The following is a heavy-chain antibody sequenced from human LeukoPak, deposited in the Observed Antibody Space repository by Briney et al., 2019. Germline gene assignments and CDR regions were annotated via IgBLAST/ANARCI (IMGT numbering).Heavy chain of an antibody. D-gene: IGHD6-13*01. V-gene: IGHV4-34*01. CDR3: ARLSSWYDAPFGY. CDR1: GGSFSGYY. CDR2: INHSGST. J-gene: IGHJ4*02. Sequence: SETLSLTCAVYGGSFSGYYWSWIRQPPGKGLEWIGEINHSGSTNYNPSLKSRVTISVDTSKNQFSLKLSSVTAADTAVYYCARLSSWYDAPFGYWGQGTLVTVSS.